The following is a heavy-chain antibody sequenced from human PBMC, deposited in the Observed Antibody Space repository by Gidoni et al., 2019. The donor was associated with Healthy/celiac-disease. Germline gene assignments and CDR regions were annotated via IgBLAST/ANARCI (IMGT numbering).Heavy chain of an antibody. CDR2: ISSSSSYI. D-gene: IGHD3-22*01. V-gene: IGHV3-21*01. Sequence: EVQLVESGGGLVKPGGSLRLSCAASGFTFSSYSMNWVRQAPGKGLECVSSISSSSSYIYYADSVKGRFTISRDNAKNSLYLQMNSLRAEDTAVYYCARDTYYYDSSGYDYWGQGTLVTVSS. CDR3: ARDTYYYDSSGYDY. CDR1: GFTFSSYS. J-gene: IGHJ4*02.